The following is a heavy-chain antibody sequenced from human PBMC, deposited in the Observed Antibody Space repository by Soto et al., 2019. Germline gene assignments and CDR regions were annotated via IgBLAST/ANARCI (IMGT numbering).Heavy chain of an antibody. V-gene: IGHV3-15*01. CDR2: IKTKPDDGTI. J-gene: IGHJ4*02. D-gene: IGHD1-1*01. CDR3: TTSNLGVDF. CDR1: GLIFSDVC. Sequence: PXGSLRLSFAASGLIFSDVCTTWVRQAPGKGLEWVGRIKTKPDDGTIDYAAPVRGRFTISRDDSKNTLYLQMTSLTPDDTGVYYCTTSNLGVDFWGPGTLVTVSS.